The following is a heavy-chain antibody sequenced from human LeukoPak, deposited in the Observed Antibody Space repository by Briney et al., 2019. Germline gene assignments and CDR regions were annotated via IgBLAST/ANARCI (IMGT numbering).Heavy chain of an antibody. CDR2: IYYSGST. Sequence: SETLSLTCTVSGGSISSYYWSWIRQPPGKGLEWIGYIYYSGSTNYNPSLKSRVTISVDTSKNQFSLKLSSVTAADTAVYYCARDARVGPYCGGDCQAYYYGMDVWGQGTTVTVSS. D-gene: IGHD2-21*02. CDR3: ARDARVGPYCGGDCQAYYYGMDV. V-gene: IGHV4-59*01. CDR1: GGSISSYY. J-gene: IGHJ6*02.